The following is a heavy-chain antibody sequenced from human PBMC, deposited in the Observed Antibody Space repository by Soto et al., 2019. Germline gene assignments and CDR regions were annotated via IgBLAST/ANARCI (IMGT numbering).Heavy chain of an antibody. Sequence: GGSLRLSCAASGFTFSSFAMHWVRQAPGKGLEYVSAISSNGGSTYYGNSVKGRFTISRDNSKNTLFLQMSSLRAEDMAVYYCARALQLGDYYYYMDVWGKGTTVTVSS. J-gene: IGHJ6*03. V-gene: IGHV3-64*01. CDR1: GFTFSSFA. CDR3: ARALQLGDYYYYMDV. CDR2: ISSNGGST. D-gene: IGHD3-10*01.